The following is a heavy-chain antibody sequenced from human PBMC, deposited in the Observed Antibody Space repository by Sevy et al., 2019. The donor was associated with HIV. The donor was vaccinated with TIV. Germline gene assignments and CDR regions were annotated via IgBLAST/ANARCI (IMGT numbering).Heavy chain of an antibody. D-gene: IGHD6-13*01. CDR2: INPNSGGT. J-gene: IGHJ5*02. CDR3: ARDKVSSWGFSFDP. Sequence: ASVKVSCKASGYTFTGYYMHWVRQAPGQGLEWMGWINPNSGGTNYAQKFKGWVTMTRHTSISTSYMELSRLRSDDTAVYYCARDKVSSWGFSFDPWGQGTLVTVSS. CDR1: GYTFTGYY. V-gene: IGHV1-2*04.